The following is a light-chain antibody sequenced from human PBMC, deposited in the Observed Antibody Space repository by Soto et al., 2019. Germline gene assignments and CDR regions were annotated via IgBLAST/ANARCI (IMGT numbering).Light chain of an antibody. V-gene: IGKV1-6*01. CDR2: AAV. CDR3: IHHSIFSWP. CDR1: QDIRND. J-gene: IGKJ1*01. Sequence: MYNSPSSLSASVGDRVTITCRASQDIRNDLAWYQQKPGKAPNLLIFAAVNLQSGVPSRFSGGGSGTHFTLTISSLQPEDFATYYCIHHSIFSWPFGEGTNVDI.